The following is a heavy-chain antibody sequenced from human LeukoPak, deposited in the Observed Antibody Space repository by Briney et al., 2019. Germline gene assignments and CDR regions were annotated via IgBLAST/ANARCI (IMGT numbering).Heavy chain of an antibody. D-gene: IGHD3-3*01. CDR2: INPSGGST. J-gene: IGHJ4*02. CDR1: GYTFTSYY. V-gene: IGHV1-46*01. Sequence: ASVKVSCKASGYTFTSYYMHWVRQAPGQGLEWMGVINPSGGSTSYAQKFQGRVTMTRDMSTSTAYMELSRLRSDDTAVYYCARVLEGGTTDFWSGYYDYWGQGTLVTVSS. CDR3: ARVLEGGTTDFWSGYYDY.